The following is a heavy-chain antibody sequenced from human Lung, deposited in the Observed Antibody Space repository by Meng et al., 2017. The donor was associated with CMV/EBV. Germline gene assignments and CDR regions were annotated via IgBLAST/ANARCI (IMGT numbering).Heavy chain of an antibody. CDR2: ISYDGSNK. CDR1: GLTFSSYA. V-gene: IGHV3-30-3*01. J-gene: IGHJ4*02. Sequence: QVQLGESGGGVVQPGRSLRLSCAASGLTFSSYAMHWVRQAPGKGLEWVAVISYDGSNKYYADSVKGRFTISRDNSKNTLYLQMNSLRAEDTAVYYCAHGGGDCWGQGTLVTVSS. CDR3: AHGGGDC. D-gene: IGHD2-15*01.